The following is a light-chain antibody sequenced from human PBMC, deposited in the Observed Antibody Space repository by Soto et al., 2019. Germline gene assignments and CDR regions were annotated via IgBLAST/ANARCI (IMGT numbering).Light chain of an antibody. CDR3: SLYTSSSTPYV. Sequence: QSALTQPASVSGSPGQSITISCTGTSSDVGGYNYVSWYQQHPGKAPKLMIYDVSNRPSGVSNRFSGSKSGNTASLTISGHQAEYEADYYCSLYTSSSTPYVFGTGTKLTVL. CDR2: DVS. V-gene: IGLV2-14*01. CDR1: SSDVGGYNY. J-gene: IGLJ1*01.